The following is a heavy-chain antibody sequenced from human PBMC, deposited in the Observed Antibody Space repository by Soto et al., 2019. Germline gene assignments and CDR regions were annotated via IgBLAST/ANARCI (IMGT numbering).Heavy chain of an antibody. Sequence: EVQLVESGGGLVKPGGSLRLSCAASGFTFSSYSMNWVRQAPGKGLEWVSSISSSSSYIYYADSVKGRFTISRDNAKNSLYLQINSLRAEDTAVYYCAKQYCTNGVCYTPPDYWGQGTLVTVSS. CDR1: GFTFSSYS. J-gene: IGHJ4*02. CDR3: AKQYCTNGVCYTPPDY. D-gene: IGHD2-8*01. V-gene: IGHV3-21*01. CDR2: ISSSSSYI.